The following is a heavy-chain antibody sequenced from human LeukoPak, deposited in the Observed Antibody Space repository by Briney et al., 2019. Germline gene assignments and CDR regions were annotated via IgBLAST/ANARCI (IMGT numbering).Heavy chain of an antibody. V-gene: IGHV3-49*04. CDR2: IRSKAYGGTT. CDR1: GFTFGDYA. CDR3: TRIFSGYDSRFDY. D-gene: IGHD5-12*01. Sequence: GGSLRLSCTASGFTFGDYAMSWVRQAPGKGLEWVGFIRSKAYGGTTEYAASVKGRFTISRDDSKSIAYLQMNSLKTEDTAVYYCTRIFSGYDSRFDYWGQGALVTVSS. J-gene: IGHJ4*02.